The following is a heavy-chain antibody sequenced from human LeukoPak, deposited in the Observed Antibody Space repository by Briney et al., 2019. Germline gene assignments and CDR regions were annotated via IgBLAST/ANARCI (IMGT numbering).Heavy chain of an antibody. D-gene: IGHD4-17*01. CDR3: AKNRRASGDYAGAFDY. J-gene: IGHJ4*02. V-gene: IGHV3-30*02. CDR2: IGYDRNSK. CDR1: GFTFSSYG. Sequence: GGSLRPSCAASGFTFSSYGIHWVRQALGKGLEWVAFIGYDRNSKHYADSVKGRFTISGDNSKNTLYLQMNSLRTEDTAVYYCAKNRRASGDYAGAFDYWGQGTLVTVSS.